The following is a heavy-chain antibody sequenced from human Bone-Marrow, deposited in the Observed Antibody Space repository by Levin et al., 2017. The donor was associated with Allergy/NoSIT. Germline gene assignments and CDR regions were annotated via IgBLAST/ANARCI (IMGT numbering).Heavy chain of an antibody. CDR3: VRLQGYGHLAGYFDS. Sequence: ESGPTLVKPTETLTLTCTVAGFSLGNTRVAVSWIRQSPGKAPEWLAHILSNDRKFYSSSVTAGLILSKDTSKSQVILSMTNMDPVDTATYYCVRLQGYGHLAGYFDSWGQGSLVIVSS. D-gene: IGHD5-18*01. V-gene: IGHV2-26*01. CDR1: GFSLGNTRVA. J-gene: IGHJ4*02. CDR2: ILSNDRK.